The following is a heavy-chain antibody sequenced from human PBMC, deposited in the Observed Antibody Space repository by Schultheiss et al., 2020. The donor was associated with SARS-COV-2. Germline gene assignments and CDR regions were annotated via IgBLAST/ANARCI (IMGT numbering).Heavy chain of an antibody. CDR2: IKQDGSEK. CDR1: GFTFSSYW. V-gene: IGHV3-7*01. CDR3: AKQYYYDSFFDY. J-gene: IGHJ4*02. D-gene: IGHD3-22*01. Sequence: GGSLRLSCAASGFTFSSYWMSWVRQAPVKGLEWVANIKQDGSEKYYVDSVKGRFTISRDNAKNSLYLQMNSLRAEDTAVYYCAKQYYYDSFFDYWGQGTLVTVAS.